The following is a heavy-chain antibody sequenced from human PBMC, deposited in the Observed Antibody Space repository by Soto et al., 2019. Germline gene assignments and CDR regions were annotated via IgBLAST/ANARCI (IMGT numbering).Heavy chain of an antibody. D-gene: IGHD3-16*01. CDR2: IIYSGNT. V-gene: IGHV4-31*03. CDR1: GVSISSGGFY. J-gene: IGHJ4*02. Sequence: QVQLQESGPGLVKTSETLSLTCTVSGVSISSGGFYWSWMRQHPGRGLEYIGYIIYSGNTHYNPSLNSRVNISVDTSKNQFSLKLSSVTAAATAVYYCARQPLMITFGGAVTGYFDQWGQGALVTVSS. CDR3: ARQPLMITFGGAVTGYFDQ.